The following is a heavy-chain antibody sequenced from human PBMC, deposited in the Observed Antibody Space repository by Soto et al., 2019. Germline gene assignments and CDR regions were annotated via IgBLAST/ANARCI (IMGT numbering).Heavy chain of an antibody. D-gene: IGHD1-20*01. Sequence: QVQLVQSGVEVKKPGSSVRVSCKAAGDNFNTYAISWVRQAPGQGLEWMGGIIPIFGTPDYAQKFPGRVAISADESTSTAYLELSSLKSEDTAVYYCARSPGITGTRATQYAMDVWGQGTTVTVSS. J-gene: IGHJ6*02. CDR1: GDNFNTYA. V-gene: IGHV1-69*01. CDR2: IIPIFGTP. CDR3: ARSPGITGTRATQYAMDV.